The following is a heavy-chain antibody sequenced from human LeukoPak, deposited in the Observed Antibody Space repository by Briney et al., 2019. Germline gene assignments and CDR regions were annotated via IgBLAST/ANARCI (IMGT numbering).Heavy chain of an antibody. V-gene: IGHV4-30-2*01. D-gene: IGHD1-26*01. J-gene: IGHJ5*02. CDR1: GGSISSGGYS. CDR2: IYHSGST. Sequence: SETLSLTCAVSGGSISSGGYSWSWIRQPPGKGLEWIGYIYHSGSTNYNPSLKSRVTISVDTSKNQFSLKLSSVTAADTAVYYCARDPYSGSRGGWFDPWGQGTLVTVSS. CDR3: ARDPYSGSRGGWFDP.